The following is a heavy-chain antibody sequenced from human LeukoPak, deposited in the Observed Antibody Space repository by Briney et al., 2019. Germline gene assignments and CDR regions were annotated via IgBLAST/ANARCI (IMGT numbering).Heavy chain of an antibody. J-gene: IGHJ6*04. CDR3: ATRGSYYGSGTLGYDYHYGMDV. D-gene: IGHD3-10*01. Sequence: SETLSLTCTVSGGSISSYYWSWIRQPPGKGLEWIGYIYYSGSTNYNPSLKSRVTISVDTSKNQFSLKLSSVTAADTAVYYCATRGSYYGSGTLGYDYHYGMDVWGKGTTVTVSS. CDR2: IYYSGST. V-gene: IGHV4-59*01. CDR1: GGSISSYY.